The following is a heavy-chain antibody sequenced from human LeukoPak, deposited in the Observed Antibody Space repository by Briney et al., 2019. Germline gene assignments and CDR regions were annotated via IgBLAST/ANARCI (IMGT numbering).Heavy chain of an antibody. CDR1: GFTFSDYY. V-gene: IGHV3-11*04. CDR3: ARDKTASHYYHYYMDV. CDR2: ISSSGSTI. J-gene: IGHJ6*03. Sequence: GGSLRLSCAASGFTFSDYYMSWIRQAPGKGLEWVSYISSSGSTIYYADSVKGRFTISRDNAKNSLYLQMNSLRAEDTAVYYCARDKTASHYYHYYMDVWGKGTTVTVSS. D-gene: IGHD5-18*01.